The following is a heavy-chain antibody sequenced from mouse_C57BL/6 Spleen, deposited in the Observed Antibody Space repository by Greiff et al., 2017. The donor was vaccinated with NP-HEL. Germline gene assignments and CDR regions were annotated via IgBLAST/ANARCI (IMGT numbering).Heavy chain of an antibody. CDR3: ARHEYYGSSLSYWYFDV. D-gene: IGHD1-1*01. V-gene: IGHV1-62-2*01. CDR1: GYTFTEYT. Sequence: QVQLQQSGAELVKPGASVKLSCKASGYTFTEYTIHWVKQRSGQGLEWIGWFYPGSGSIKYNEKFKDKATLTADKSSSTVYMELSRLTSEDSAVYFCARHEYYGSSLSYWYFDVWGTGTTVTVSS. CDR2: FYPGSGSI. J-gene: IGHJ1*03.